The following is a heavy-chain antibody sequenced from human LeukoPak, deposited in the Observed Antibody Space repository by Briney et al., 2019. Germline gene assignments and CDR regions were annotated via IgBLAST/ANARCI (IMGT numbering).Heavy chain of an antibody. CDR1: GGSISSYY. Sequence: SETLSLTCTVSGGSISSYYWSWIRQPPGKGLEWIGYIYYSGSTNYNPSLKSRVTISVDTSKNQFSLKLSSVTAADTAVYYCARVVGAAAGIRWFDPWGQGTLVTVSS. CDR3: ARVVGAAAGIRWFDP. D-gene: IGHD6-13*01. J-gene: IGHJ5*02. CDR2: IYYSGST. V-gene: IGHV4-59*01.